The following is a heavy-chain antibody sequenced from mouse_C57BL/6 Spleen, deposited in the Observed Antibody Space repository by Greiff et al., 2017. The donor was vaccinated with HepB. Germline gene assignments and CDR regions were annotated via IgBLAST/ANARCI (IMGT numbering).Heavy chain of an antibody. Sequence: QVQLQQPGAELVKPGASVKLSCKASGYTFTSYWMHWVKQRPGQGLEWIGMIHPNSGSTNYNEKFKSKATLTVEKSSSTAYMQLSSLTSEDSAVYYCARRRDYGSRFDYWGQGTTLTVSS. CDR2: IHPNSGST. D-gene: IGHD1-1*01. J-gene: IGHJ2*01. V-gene: IGHV1-64*01. CDR3: ARRRDYGSRFDY. CDR1: GYTFTSYW.